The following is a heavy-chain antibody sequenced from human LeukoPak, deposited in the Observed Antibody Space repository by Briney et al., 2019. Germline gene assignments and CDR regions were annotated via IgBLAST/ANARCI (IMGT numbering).Heavy chain of an antibody. Sequence: GGSLRLSCAASGFTFSSYGMHWVRQAPGKGLEWVAVIWYDGSNKYYADSVKGRFTISRDNSKNTLYLQMNSLRAEDTAVYYRAKEGQSGYSYGYDYWGQGTLVTVSS. CDR2: IWYDGSNK. CDR3: AKEGQSGYSYGYDY. J-gene: IGHJ4*02. V-gene: IGHV3-33*06. D-gene: IGHD5-18*01. CDR1: GFTFSSYG.